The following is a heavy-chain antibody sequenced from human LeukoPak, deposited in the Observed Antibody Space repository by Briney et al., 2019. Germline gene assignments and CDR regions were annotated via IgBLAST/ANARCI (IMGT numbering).Heavy chain of an antibody. CDR1: GYTFTSYG. CDR2: ISAYNGNT. V-gene: IGHV1-18*01. Sequence: ASVKVSCKASGYTFTSYGISWVRQAPGQGLEWMGWISAYNGNTNYAQKLQGRVTMTTDTSTSTVYMELRSLRSEDTAVYDCAGTATMIVVPPDNWGQGTLVTVSS. CDR3: AGTATMIVVPPDN. D-gene: IGHD3-22*01. J-gene: IGHJ4*02.